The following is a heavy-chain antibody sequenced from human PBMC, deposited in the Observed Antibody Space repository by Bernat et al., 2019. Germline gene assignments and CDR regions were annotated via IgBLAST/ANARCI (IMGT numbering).Heavy chain of an antibody. CDR2: ISSSSSYI. CDR1: GFTFSSYS. Sequence: EVQLVESGGGLVKPGGSLRLSCAASGFTFSSYSMNWVRQAPGKGLEWVSSISSSSSYIYYADSVKGRFTISRDNANNSLYLQMNSLRAEDTAVYYCATDSSGYYHFDYWGQGTLVTVSS. CDR3: ATDSSGYYHFDY. J-gene: IGHJ4*02. D-gene: IGHD3-22*01. V-gene: IGHV3-21*01.